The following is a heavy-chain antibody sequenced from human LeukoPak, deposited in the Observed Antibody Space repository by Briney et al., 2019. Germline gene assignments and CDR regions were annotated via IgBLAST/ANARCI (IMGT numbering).Heavy chain of an antibody. Sequence: AGGSLRLSCAASGFTFSSYWMSWVRQAPGKGLEWVANIKQDGSEKYYVDSVKGRFTISRDNAKNSLYLQMNSLRAEDTAVYYCASRRDGYNFGAFDIWGRGTMVTVSS. CDR1: GFTFSSYW. V-gene: IGHV3-7*01. CDR3: ASRRDGYNFGAFDI. D-gene: IGHD5-24*01. CDR2: IKQDGSEK. J-gene: IGHJ3*02.